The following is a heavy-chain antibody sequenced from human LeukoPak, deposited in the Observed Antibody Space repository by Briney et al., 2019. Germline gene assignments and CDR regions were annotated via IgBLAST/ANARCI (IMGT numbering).Heavy chain of an antibody. J-gene: IGHJ4*02. CDR2: ISYDGSNK. Sequence: GGSLRLSCAASGFTFSSYGMHWVRQAPGKGLEWVAVISYDGSNKYYADSVKGRFTISRDNSKNTLYLQMNSLRAEDTAVYYCAKDPSVRIGSSGYYSYFDYWGQGTLVTVSS. CDR1: GFTFSSYG. CDR3: AKDPSVRIGSSGYYSYFDY. D-gene: IGHD3-22*01. V-gene: IGHV3-30*18.